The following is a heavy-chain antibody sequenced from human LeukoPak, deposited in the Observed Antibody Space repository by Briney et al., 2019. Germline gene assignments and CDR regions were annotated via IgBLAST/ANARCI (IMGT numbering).Heavy chain of an antibody. CDR3: ARDSQFGELWDY. D-gene: IGHD3-10*01. Sequence: GGSLRLSCAASGFTFSSYAMSWVRQAPGKGLEWVSAISGSGGSTYYADSVKGRFTISRDNSKNTLYLQMNSLRAEDTAVYYCARDSQFGELWDYWGQGTLVTVSS. J-gene: IGHJ4*02. V-gene: IGHV3-23*01. CDR1: GFTFSSYA. CDR2: ISGSGGST.